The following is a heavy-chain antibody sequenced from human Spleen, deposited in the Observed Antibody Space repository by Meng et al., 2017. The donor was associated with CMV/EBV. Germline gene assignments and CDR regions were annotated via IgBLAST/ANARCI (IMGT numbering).Heavy chain of an antibody. D-gene: IGHD3-3*01. J-gene: IGHJ5*02. Sequence: GGSLRLSCEASRFTFSSYSMNWVRQAPGKGLEWVSSISSSSDYIYYADSVKGRFTISRDNAKNSLYLEMDSLRAEDTAVYYCVRDLPPYYDFWSGYLDLWGQGTLVTVSS. CDR1: RFTFSSYS. V-gene: IGHV3-21*01. CDR3: VRDLPPYYDFWSGYLDL. CDR2: ISSSSDYI.